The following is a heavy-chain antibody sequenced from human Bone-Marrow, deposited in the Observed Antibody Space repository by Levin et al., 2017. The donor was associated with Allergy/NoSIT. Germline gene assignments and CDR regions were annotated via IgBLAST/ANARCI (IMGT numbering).Heavy chain of an antibody. V-gene: IGHV4-34*01. J-gene: IGHJ4*02. CDR3: ARSDYGSGSGMGY. Sequence: SETLSLTCAVYGGSFSGYYWSWIRQPPGKGLEWIGEINHSGSTNYNPSLKSRVTISVDTSKNQFSLKLSSVTAADTAVYYCARSDYGSGSGMGYWGQGTLVTVSS. CDR1: GGSFSGYY. D-gene: IGHD3-10*01. CDR2: INHSGST.